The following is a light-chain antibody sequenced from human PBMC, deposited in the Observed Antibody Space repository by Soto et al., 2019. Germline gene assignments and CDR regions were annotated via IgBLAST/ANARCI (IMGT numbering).Light chain of an antibody. V-gene: IGKV3-15*01. CDR2: GAS. CDR3: QQYNNWPYT. CDR1: QSIASD. J-gene: IGKJ2*01. Sequence: EIVMTQSPATLSVSPGEGATLSCRAIQSIASDLAWFQQKPGQAPRLLIYGASTRASGIPARFSGSGSGTEFTLPISSLQSEDFAVYYCQQYNNWPYTFGQGTKLEIK.